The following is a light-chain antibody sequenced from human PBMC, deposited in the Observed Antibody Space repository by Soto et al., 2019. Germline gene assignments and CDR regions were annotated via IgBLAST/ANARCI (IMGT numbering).Light chain of an antibody. J-gene: IGKJ1*01. CDR2: DAS. CDR3: QQRTNWLWT. Sequence: VMTQSPATLSVSPGEIAILSFRASQSVGSLLAWYQHNPGQAPRLLIFDASYRAAGIPARFRGSGSGTDFTLTIDSLEPEDFAVYYCQQRTNWLWTFGPGTKVDIK. V-gene: IGKV3-11*01. CDR1: QSVGSL.